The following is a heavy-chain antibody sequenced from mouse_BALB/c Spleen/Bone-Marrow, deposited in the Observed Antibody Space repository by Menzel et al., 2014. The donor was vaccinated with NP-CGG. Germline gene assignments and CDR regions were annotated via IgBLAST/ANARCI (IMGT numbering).Heavy chain of an antibody. CDR2: ILPGSGST. Sequence: VQLPQSGAELLKPGASMKISCKSTGYTFSSYWIEWVKQRPGHGLEWIGEILPGSGSTNYNERYKGKATFTADTSSNTAYMQLSRLTSEDSAVYYGARAYYVNYYAMDYWAQATSVTVST. J-gene: IGHJ4*01. CDR3: ARAYYVNYYAMDY. D-gene: IGHD2-10*01. CDR1: GYTFSSYW. V-gene: IGHV1-9*01.